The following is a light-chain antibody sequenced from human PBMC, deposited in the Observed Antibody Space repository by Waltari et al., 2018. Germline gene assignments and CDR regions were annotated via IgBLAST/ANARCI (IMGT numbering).Light chain of an antibody. Sequence: DIQLTQSSSFLSASVGARVTITCRASQGIGSYLAWYQQKPGKAPTLLIYAASTLQSGVPSRFSGSYSGTKFTLTISSLQPEDFASYFCQQLHSYPRTFGGGTKMEI. CDR2: AAS. V-gene: IGKV1-9*01. CDR3: QQLHSYPRT. J-gene: IGKJ4*01. CDR1: QGIGSY.